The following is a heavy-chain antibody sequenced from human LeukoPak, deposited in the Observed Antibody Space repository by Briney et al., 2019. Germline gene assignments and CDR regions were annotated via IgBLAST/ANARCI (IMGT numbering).Heavy chain of an antibody. CDR1: GFTFTSSA. CDR2: IVVGSGNT. V-gene: IGHV1-58*02. D-gene: IGHD3-10*01. J-gene: IGHJ4*02. Sequence: SVKVSCKASGFTFTSSAMQWVRQARRQRLEWIGWIVVGSGNTNYAQKFQERVTLTRDMSTSTAYMELSSLRSEDTAVYYCAALPLGRFGALFHIDYWGQGTLVTVSS. CDR3: AALPLGRFGALFHIDY.